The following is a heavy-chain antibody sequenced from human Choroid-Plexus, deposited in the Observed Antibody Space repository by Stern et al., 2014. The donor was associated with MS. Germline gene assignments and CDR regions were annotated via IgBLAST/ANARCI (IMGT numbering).Heavy chain of an antibody. CDR1: GYIFTGYY. V-gene: IGHV1-2*02. J-gene: IGHJ6*02. CDR2: INPNTGGT. Sequence: VQLVESGAEVKKPGASVKVSCKTSGYIFTGYYIHWVRHAPGPGIEWMALINPNTGGTKYAQKFQGRVNMSRDTSISTAYVELSSLTSDDTAVYYCARDQRGITIFGVVTDYYYLGMDVWGQGTTVTVSS. D-gene: IGHD3-3*01. CDR3: ARDQRGITIFGVVTDYYYLGMDV.